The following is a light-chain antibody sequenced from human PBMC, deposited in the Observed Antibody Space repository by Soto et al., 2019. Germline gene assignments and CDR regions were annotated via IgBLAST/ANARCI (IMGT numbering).Light chain of an antibody. J-gene: IGKJ4*01. Sequence: DIVLTQSPATLSLSPGDRATLSYRASQSVSTYLAWYQQKPGQAPRLLIYDASNRATGIPARFSGSRSGSAITLTLSSQGREAVAVASCSQRNKRTPFIFGGGTKVDIK. CDR3: SQRNKRTPFI. CDR1: QSVSTY. CDR2: DAS. V-gene: IGKV3-11*01.